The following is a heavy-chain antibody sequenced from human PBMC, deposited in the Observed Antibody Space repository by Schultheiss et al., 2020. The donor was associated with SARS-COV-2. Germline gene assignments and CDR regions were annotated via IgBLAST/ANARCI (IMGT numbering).Heavy chain of an antibody. Sequence: SQTLSLTCTVSGGSISSYYWSWIRQPPGKGLEWIGYMYYSGLTKYNPSLRSRVTISMDTAKNQFSLKLSSVTAADTAVYYCARGRIAAAAYWGQGTLVTVSS. CDR2: MYYSGLT. CDR1: GGSISSYY. V-gene: IGHV4-59*01. J-gene: IGHJ4*02. CDR3: ARGRIAAAAY. D-gene: IGHD6-13*01.